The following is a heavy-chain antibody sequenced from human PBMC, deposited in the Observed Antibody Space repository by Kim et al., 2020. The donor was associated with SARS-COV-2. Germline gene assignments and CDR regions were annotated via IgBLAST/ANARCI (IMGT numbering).Heavy chain of an antibody. CDR3: ARDLMRNYDFGGFDV. D-gene: IGHD1-7*01. V-gene: IGHV1-2*02. Sequence: QNFQGRVTMTRDTSINTAYMELTRLRPDDTAVYYCARDLMRNYDFGGFDVWGQGTMVTVSS. J-gene: IGHJ3*01.